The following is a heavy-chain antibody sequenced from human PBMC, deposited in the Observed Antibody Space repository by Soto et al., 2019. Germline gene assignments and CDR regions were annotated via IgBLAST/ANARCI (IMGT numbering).Heavy chain of an antibody. J-gene: IGHJ5*02. Sequence: PGGSLRLSCVASGFSFNNYAMSWVRQAPGKGLEWVSAISGSGGSTYYADSVKGRFTISRDNSKNTLYLQMNSLRAEDTAVYYCAKDSRVVPVNWFDPWGQGTLVTVSS. D-gene: IGHD2-2*01. V-gene: IGHV3-23*01. CDR3: AKDSRVVPVNWFDP. CDR1: GFSFNNYA. CDR2: ISGSGGST.